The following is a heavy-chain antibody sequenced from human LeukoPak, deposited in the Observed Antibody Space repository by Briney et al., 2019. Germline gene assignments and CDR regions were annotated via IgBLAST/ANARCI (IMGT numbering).Heavy chain of an antibody. Sequence: ASVKVSCKASGYTFTGYYMHWVRQAPGQGLEWMGWINPNSGGTNYAQKFQGRVTITRDTSANTVYMELSRLRPEDTAVYHCARDITIGTTRFDPWGQGTLVTVSP. CDR3: ARDITIGTTRFDP. D-gene: IGHD1-1*01. CDR2: INPNSGGT. CDR1: GYTFTGYY. J-gene: IGHJ5*02. V-gene: IGHV1-2*02.